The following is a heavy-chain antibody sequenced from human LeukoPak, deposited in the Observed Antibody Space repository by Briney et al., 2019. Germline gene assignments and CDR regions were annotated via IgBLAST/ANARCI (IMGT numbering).Heavy chain of an antibody. J-gene: IGHJ4*02. D-gene: IGHD3-10*01. V-gene: IGHV3-23*01. CDR1: GFTLSSYA. Sequence: GGPLRLSCAASGFTLSSYAMSGLRQAPGKGLEWVSAISGSGGSTYYADSVKGRFTISRDNSKNTLYLQMNSLRAEDTAVYYCAKAINYYGSGSDYWGQGTLVTVSS. CDR2: ISGSGGST. CDR3: AKAINYYGSGSDY.